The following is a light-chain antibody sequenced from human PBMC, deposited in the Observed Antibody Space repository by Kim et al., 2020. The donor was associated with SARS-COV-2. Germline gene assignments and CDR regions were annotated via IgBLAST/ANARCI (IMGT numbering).Light chain of an antibody. Sequence: AIQMTQSPSSLSASIGDKVTITCRTSQDIGIDLGWYQQKPGKAPQLLIYSSSSLEDGVPLRFSGSGSGTDFTLTIDGLYPEDFATYFCLQDYNYPWTFGQGTKVDIK. J-gene: IGKJ1*01. CDR3: LQDYNYPWT. CDR2: SSS. V-gene: IGKV1-6*02. CDR1: QDIGID.